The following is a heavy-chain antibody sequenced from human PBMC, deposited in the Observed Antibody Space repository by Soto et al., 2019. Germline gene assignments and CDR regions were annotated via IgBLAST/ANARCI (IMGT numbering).Heavy chain of an antibody. CDR1: GFTFSSYS. V-gene: IGHV3-21*01. CDR3: ARDRLTYYYDSSGYYYYGDAFDI. D-gene: IGHD3-22*01. J-gene: IGHJ3*02. CDR2: ISSSSSYI. Sequence: GGSLRLSCAASGFTFSSYSMNWVRQAPGKGLEWVSSISSSSSYIYYADSVKGRFTISRDNAKNSLYLQMNSLRAEDTAVYYCARDRLTYYYDSSGYYYYGDAFDIWGQGTMGTVSS.